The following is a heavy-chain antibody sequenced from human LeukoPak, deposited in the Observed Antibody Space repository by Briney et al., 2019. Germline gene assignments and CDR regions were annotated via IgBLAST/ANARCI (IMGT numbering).Heavy chain of an antibody. D-gene: IGHD6-19*01. Sequence: GSLRLSCTASGFTFGDYLMSWFRQAPGKGLEWIGFISGGTTEYAASVKGRITISRDDSTSIAYLQMNSLTTEDTAVYYCSRGSGWLSVYWGQGTLVTVSS. CDR1: GFTFGDYL. V-gene: IGHV3-49*03. CDR2: ISGGTT. J-gene: IGHJ4*02. CDR3: SRGSGWLSVY.